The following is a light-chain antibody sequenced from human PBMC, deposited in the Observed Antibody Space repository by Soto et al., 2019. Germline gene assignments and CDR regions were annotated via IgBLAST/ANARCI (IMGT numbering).Light chain of an antibody. CDR2: SDN. CDR1: SSNIGTNT. V-gene: IGLV1-44*01. Sequence: QLVLTHPPSASGTPGQRVTIFCSGSSSNIGTNTVIWYQQLPGAAPKLLIYSDNQRPSGVPDRFSGSKSGTSASLAISGLQSEDEADYYCAAWDVSLVVFGGGTKLTVL. CDR3: AAWDVSLVV. J-gene: IGLJ2*01.